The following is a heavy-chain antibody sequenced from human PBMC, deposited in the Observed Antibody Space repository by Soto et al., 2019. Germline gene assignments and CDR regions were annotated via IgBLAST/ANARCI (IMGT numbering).Heavy chain of an antibody. CDR1: GYSFTSYW. D-gene: IGHD5-18*01. J-gene: IGHJ3*02. V-gene: IGHV5-51*01. Sequence: PGESLKISCKGSGYSFTSYWIGWVRQMPGKGLEWMGIIYPGDSDTRYSPSFQGQVTISADKSISTAYLQWSSLKASDTAMYYCAILRGYSYGYDAFDSWGQGTMVTVSS. CDR3: AILRGYSYGYDAFDS. CDR2: IYPGDSDT.